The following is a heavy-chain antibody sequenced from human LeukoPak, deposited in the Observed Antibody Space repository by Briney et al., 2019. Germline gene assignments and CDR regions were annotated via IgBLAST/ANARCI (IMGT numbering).Heavy chain of an antibody. V-gene: IGHV4-59*11. D-gene: IGHD5-12*01. Sequence: SETLSLTCTVSGGSISIHYWSWIRQPTGKGLEWIGYIYYSGSTNYNPSLKSLVTITVDTSKNQFSLKLSSVIAADTAVYYCARGGIVANPHDYWGQGTLVTVSS. J-gene: IGHJ4*01. CDR1: GGSISIHY. CDR3: ARGGIVANPHDY. CDR2: IYYSGST.